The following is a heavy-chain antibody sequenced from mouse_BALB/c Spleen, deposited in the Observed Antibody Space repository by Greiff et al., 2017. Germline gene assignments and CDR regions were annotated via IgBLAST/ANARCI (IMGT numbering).Heavy chain of an antibody. CDR1: GFTFSSYA. J-gene: IGHJ4*01. D-gene: IGHD2-1*01. CDR2: ISSGGST. Sequence: EVNLVESGGGLVKPGGSLKLSCAASGFTFSSYAMSWVRQTPEKRLEWVASISSGGSTYYPDSVKGRFTISRDNARNILYLQMSSLRSEDTAMYYCARGISYGNPYYAMDYWGQGTSVTVSS. CDR3: ARGISYGNPYYAMDY. V-gene: IGHV5-6-5*01.